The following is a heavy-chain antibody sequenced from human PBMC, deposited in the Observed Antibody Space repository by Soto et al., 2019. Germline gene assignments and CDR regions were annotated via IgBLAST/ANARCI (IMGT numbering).Heavy chain of an antibody. Sequence: PSETLSLTCAVSGDSITSDKWWSWIRQPPGKGLQWIGEIYHSGSSKYNPSLKSRVIISVDKSKNQFSLKVSSVTAADTAVYYCARAGQRFGANHNKVAFDIWGQGTMVT. CDR3: ARAGQRFGANHNKVAFDI. V-gene: IGHV4-4*02. CDR2: IYHSGSS. D-gene: IGHD3-10*01. J-gene: IGHJ3*02. CDR1: GDSITSDKW.